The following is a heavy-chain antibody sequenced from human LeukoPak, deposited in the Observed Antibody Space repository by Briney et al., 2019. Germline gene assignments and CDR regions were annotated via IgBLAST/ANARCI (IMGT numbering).Heavy chain of an antibody. D-gene: IGHD3-22*01. J-gene: IGHJ4*02. CDR1: GYTFTSYG. CDR3: ATLSSYYYDSSGYYNIINYFDY. Sequence: ASVKVSCKASGYTFTSYGISWVRQAPGQGLEWMGWISAYNGNTNYAQKLQGRVTMTTDTSTSTAYMELRSLRSDDTAVYYCATLSSYYYDSSGYYNIINYFDYWGQGTLVTVSS. V-gene: IGHV1-18*01. CDR2: ISAYNGNT.